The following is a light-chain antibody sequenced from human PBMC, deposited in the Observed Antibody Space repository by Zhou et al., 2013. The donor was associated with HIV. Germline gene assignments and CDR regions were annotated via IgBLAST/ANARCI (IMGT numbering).Light chain of an antibody. Sequence: DIQMTQSPSSLSASVGDRVSITCRASQGISTFLAWYQWKAGKAPKLLISAASTLQSGVPSRFSGSGSGTDFTLTISSLQPEDFATYYCQQFNSDPLTFGGGTKVEIK. V-gene: IGKV1-9*01. J-gene: IGKJ4*01. CDR3: QQFNSDPLT. CDR1: QGISTF. CDR2: AAS.